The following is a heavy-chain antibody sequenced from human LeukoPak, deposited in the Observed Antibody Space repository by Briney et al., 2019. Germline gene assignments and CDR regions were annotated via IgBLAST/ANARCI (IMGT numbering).Heavy chain of an antibody. V-gene: IGHV1-2*02. J-gene: IGHJ6*03. D-gene: IGHD6-13*01. CDR3: ARGLTAAEHYYCYYMDV. Sequence: ASVKVSRKASGYTFTGYYMHWVRQAPGQGLEWMGWINPNSGGTNYAQKFQGRVTMTRDTSISTAYMELSRLRSDDTAVYYCARGLTAAEHYYCYYMDVWGEGTTVTISS. CDR1: GYTFTGYY. CDR2: INPNSGGT.